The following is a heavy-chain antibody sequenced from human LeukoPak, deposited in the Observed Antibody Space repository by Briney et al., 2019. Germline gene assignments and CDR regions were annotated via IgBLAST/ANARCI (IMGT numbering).Heavy chain of an antibody. J-gene: IGHJ4*02. CDR3: AKDPRDHTYGWSWRYFDY. V-gene: IGHV3-21*01. CDR2: ISSSSSYI. CDR1: GITFNSYT. D-gene: IGHD5-18*01. Sequence: GGSLRLSCAASGITFNSYTMNWVRQAPGKGLEWVSSISSSSSYIYYAASVKGRFTISRDNAKNSLYLQMNRLRAEDTAVYYCAKDPRDHTYGWSWRYFDYWGQGTLVTVSS.